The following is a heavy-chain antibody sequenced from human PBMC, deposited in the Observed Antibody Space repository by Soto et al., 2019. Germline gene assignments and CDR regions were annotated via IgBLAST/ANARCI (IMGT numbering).Heavy chain of an antibody. CDR2: IWYDGSNK. CDR3: ARDADGYNYHFDY. V-gene: IGHV3-33*01. D-gene: IGHD5-12*01. CDR1: GFTFSSYG. Sequence: GGSLRLSCAASGFTFSSYGMHWVRQAPGKGLEWVAVIWYDGSNKYYADSVKGRFTISRDNSKNTLYLQMNSLRAEDTAVYYCARDADGYNYHFDYWGQGTLVTVSS. J-gene: IGHJ4*02.